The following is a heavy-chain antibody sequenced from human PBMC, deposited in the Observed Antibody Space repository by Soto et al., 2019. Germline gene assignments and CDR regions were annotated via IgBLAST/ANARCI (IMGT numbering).Heavy chain of an antibody. V-gene: IGHV5-51*01. J-gene: IGHJ4*02. Sequence: PGESLKISCEGSRYNFATYWIGWVRQMPGKGLEWMAIIYPSDSDTRYSPSFQGQVTISADKSISTTYLQWSSLKASDTAMYYCARERATGDSYFEFWGQGTLVTVSS. D-gene: IGHD4-17*01. CDR2: IYPSDSDT. CDR3: ARERATGDSYFEF. CDR1: RYNFATYW.